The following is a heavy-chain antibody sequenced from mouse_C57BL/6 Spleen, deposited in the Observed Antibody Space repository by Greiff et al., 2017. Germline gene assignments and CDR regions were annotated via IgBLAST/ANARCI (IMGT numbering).Heavy chain of an antibody. J-gene: IGHJ4*01. Sequence: VQLQQSGAELVRPGTSVKVSCKASGYAFTNYLLEWVKQRPGQGLEWIGVINPGSGGTNYTEKFKGKATLTADKSSSTAYMQLSSLTSEDSAVXFGARSRDIITTNAMDYWGQGTSVTVSS. CDR3: ARSRDIITTNAMDY. V-gene: IGHV1-54*01. CDR1: GYAFTNYL. CDR2: INPGSGGT. D-gene: IGHD1-1*01.